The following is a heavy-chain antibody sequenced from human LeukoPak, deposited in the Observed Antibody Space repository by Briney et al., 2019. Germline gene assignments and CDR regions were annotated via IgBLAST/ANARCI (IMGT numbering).Heavy chain of an antibody. D-gene: IGHD3-22*01. CDR3: ARRDYYGRNWFDP. Sequence: ASVKVSCKASGYSFTSYWIGWVRQMPGKGLEWMGIIYPGDSDTRYSPSFQGQVTISADKSISTAYLQWSSLKASDTAMYYCARRDYYGRNWFDPWGQGTLVTVSS. J-gene: IGHJ5*02. CDR1: GYSFTSYW. V-gene: IGHV5-51*01. CDR2: IYPGDSDT.